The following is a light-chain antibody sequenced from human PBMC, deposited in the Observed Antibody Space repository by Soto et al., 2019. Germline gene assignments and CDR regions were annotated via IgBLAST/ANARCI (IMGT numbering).Light chain of an antibody. V-gene: IGLV2-14*01. Sequence: QSVLTQPASVSGSPGQSITISCTGTSSDVGRYNYVSWYQQNPGKAPKLIIYDVSDRPSGVSNRFSGSKSGTTASLTISGIQAEEEADYYCGSYTSSDTMIFGGGTKLTVL. CDR1: SSDVGRYNY. J-gene: IGLJ2*01. CDR2: DVS. CDR3: GSYTSSDTMI.